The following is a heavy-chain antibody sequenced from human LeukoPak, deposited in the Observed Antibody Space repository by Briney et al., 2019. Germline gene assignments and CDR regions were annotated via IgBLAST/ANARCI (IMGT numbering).Heavy chain of an antibody. CDR2: IKSKNDGGAT. CDR3: TTDLPYCSSTTRYAD. CDR1: GLTFTNAW. D-gene: IGHD2-2*01. Sequence: KSGGSLRLSCAASGLTFTNAWLNWVRLAPGKGLEWVAHIKSKNDGGATDYAAPVKGRFTVSRDDSKNTLYLQMNSLQIEDTAIYYCTTDLPYCSSTTRYADWGQGTLVTVSS. V-gene: IGHV3-15*01. J-gene: IGHJ4*02.